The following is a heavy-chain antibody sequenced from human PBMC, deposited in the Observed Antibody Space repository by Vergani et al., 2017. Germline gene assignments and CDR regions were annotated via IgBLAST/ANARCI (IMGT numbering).Heavy chain of an antibody. V-gene: IGHV3-23*01. Sequence: EMQLLESGGGLVQPGGSLRLSCAASGFTFSSYAMSWVRQAPGKGLEWVSAISGSGGSTYYADSVKGRFTISRDNSKNTLYLQMNSLRAEDTAVYYCAKDWEMTTVIERDYWGQGTLVTVSS. D-gene: IGHD4-11*01. CDR2: ISGSGGST. CDR3: AKDWEMTTVIERDY. J-gene: IGHJ4*02. CDR1: GFTFSSYA.